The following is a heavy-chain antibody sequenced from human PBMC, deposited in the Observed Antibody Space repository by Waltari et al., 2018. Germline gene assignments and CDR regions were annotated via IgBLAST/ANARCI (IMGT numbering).Heavy chain of an antibody. D-gene: IGHD4-17*01. Sequence: QVQLQQWGAGLLKPSETLSLTCAVYGGSFSGYYWSWIRQPPGKGLEWIGEINHSGSTNYNPSRKSRVTISVETSKNQFSLKLSSVTAADTAVYYCARRHGGAYYYHMDVWGKGTTVTVSS. CDR3: ARRHGGAYYYHMDV. J-gene: IGHJ6*03. V-gene: IGHV4-34*01. CDR2: INHSGST. CDR1: GGSFSGYY.